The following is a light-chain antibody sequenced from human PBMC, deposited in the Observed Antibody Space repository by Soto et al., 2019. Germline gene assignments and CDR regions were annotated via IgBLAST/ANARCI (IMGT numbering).Light chain of an antibody. CDR1: QSINTH. V-gene: IGKV1-6*01. Sequence: QLTQSPSSLSASVGDRVTITCQTSQSINTHLYWYQQKPGKPPKLLIHAITSLQSGVPSRFSGSGSGTDFTLAISSLQPEDSATYYCLQDINYPWTFGQGTKVDIK. J-gene: IGKJ1*01. CDR3: LQDINYPWT. CDR2: AIT.